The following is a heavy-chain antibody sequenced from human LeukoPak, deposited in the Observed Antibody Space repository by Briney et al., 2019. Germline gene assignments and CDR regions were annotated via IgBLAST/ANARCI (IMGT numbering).Heavy chain of an antibody. CDR2: IYTSGST. J-gene: IGHJ3*02. V-gene: IGHV4-61*02. Sequence: SETLSLTCTVSGGSISSGSYYWSWIRQPPGKGLEWIGRIYTSGSTNYNPSLKSRVTISVDTSKNQFSLKLSSVTAADTAVHYGARDGSELLTAFDIWGQGTMVTVSS. CDR1: GGSISSGSYY. D-gene: IGHD5-12*01. CDR3: ARDGSELLTAFDI.